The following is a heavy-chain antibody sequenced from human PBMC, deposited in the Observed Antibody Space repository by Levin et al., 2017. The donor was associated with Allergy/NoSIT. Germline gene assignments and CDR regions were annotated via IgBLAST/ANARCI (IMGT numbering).Heavy chain of an antibody. CDR3: AKDLLPLGYCTNGVCYDFDY. J-gene: IGHJ4*02. D-gene: IGHD2-8*01. V-gene: IGHV3-23*01. Sequence: GGSLRLSCAASGFTFSSYAMSWVRQAPGKGLEWVSAISGSGGSTYYADSVKGRFTISRDNSKNTLYLQMNSLRAEDTAVYYCAKDLLPLGYCTNGVCYDFDYWGQGTLVTVSS. CDR1: GFTFSSYA. CDR2: ISGSGGST.